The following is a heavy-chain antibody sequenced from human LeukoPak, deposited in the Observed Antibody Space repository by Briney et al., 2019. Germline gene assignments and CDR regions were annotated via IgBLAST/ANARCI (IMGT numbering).Heavy chain of an antibody. V-gene: IGHV1-18*01. CDR1: GYTFTSYG. CDR3: ARDLGDIVVVPAAISLP. Sequence: ASVKVSCKASGYTFTSYGSSWVRQAPGQGLEWMGWISAYNGNTNYAQKLQGRVTMTTDTSTSTAYMELRSLRSDDTAVYYCARDLGDIVVVPAAISLPWGQGTLVTVSS. J-gene: IGHJ5*02. D-gene: IGHD2-2*01. CDR2: ISAYNGNT.